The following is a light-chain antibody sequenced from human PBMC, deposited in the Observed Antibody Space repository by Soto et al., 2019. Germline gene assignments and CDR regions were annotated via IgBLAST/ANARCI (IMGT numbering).Light chain of an antibody. Sequence: AIRMTQSPSSLSASTGDRVTITCRASQGISSDLAWYQQKPGKAPKLLIYAASTLQSGVPSRFSGSGSGTDFTLTISSLQSEDSATYYCLQYNSYPPTFGQGTKVEIK. V-gene: IGKV1-8*01. J-gene: IGKJ1*01. CDR1: QGISSD. CDR2: AAS. CDR3: LQYNSYPPT.